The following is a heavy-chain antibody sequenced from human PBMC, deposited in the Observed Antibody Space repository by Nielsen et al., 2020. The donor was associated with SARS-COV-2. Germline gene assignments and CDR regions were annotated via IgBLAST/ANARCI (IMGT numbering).Heavy chain of an antibody. J-gene: IGHJ4*02. CDR3: ARWSYSSGWYW. CDR1: GGSISSGGYY. D-gene: IGHD6-19*01. V-gene: IGHV4-31*03. Sequence: SETLSLTCTVSGGSISSGGYYWSWIRQHPGKGLEWIGYIYYSGSTYYNPSLKSRVTISVDTSKNQFSLKLSSVTAADTAVYYCARWSYSSGWYWWGQGTLVTVSS. CDR2: IYYSGST.